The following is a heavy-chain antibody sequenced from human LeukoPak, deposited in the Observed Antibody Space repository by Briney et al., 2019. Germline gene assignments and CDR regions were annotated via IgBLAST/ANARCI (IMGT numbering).Heavy chain of an antibody. CDR2: IYYSGST. Sequence: SATLSLTCTVSGGSISSYYWSWIRQPPGKGLEWIGYIYYSGSTNYNPSLKSRVTISVDTSKNQFSLKLSSVTAADTAVYYCARVGFGELYSPFDYWGQGTLVTVYS. D-gene: IGHD3-10*01. CDR1: GGSISSYY. J-gene: IGHJ4*02. V-gene: IGHV4-59*01. CDR3: ARVGFGELYSPFDY.